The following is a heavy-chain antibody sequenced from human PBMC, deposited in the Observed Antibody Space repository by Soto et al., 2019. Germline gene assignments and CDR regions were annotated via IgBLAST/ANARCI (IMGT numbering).Heavy chain of an antibody. CDR1: GYTFTGYS. CDR2: INPNSGGT. V-gene: IGHV1-2*04. D-gene: IGHD6-13*01. Sequence: GASVKVSCKASGYTFTGYSMHCLRQAPGQGLEWMGWINPNSGGTNYAQKFQGWVTMTRDMSISTAYMELSRLRSDDTAVYYCARARDPLYSSTLNGMDVWGQGTTVTVSS. J-gene: IGHJ6*02. CDR3: ARARDPLYSSTLNGMDV.